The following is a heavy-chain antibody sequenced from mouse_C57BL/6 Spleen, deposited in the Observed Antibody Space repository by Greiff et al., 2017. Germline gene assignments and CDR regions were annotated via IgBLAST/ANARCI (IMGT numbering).Heavy chain of an antibody. CDR3: AIGVVAPFEY. J-gene: IGHJ3*01. D-gene: IGHD1-1*01. V-gene: IGHV1-74*01. CDR2: IHPSDSDT. CDR1: GYTFTSYW. Sequence: QVQLQQPGAELVKPGASVKVSCKASGYTFTSYWMHWVKQRPGQGLEWIGRIHPSDSDTNYNQKFKGKATLTVDKSSSTAYMQLISLTSGASAVYDCAIGVVAPFEYWGQGTLVTVSA.